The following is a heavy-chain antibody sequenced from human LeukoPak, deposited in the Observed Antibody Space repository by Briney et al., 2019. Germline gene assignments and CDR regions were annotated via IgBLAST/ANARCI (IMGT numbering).Heavy chain of an antibody. CDR1: GFTFSSYS. J-gene: IGHJ6*02. D-gene: IGHD2-2*02. CDR2: ISSSSSYI. V-gene: IGHV3-21*01. CDR3: ARERCSSTSCYRGDYGMDV. Sequence: GGPLRLSCAASGFTFSSYSMNWVRQAPGKGLEWVSSISSSSSYIYYADSVKGRFTISRDNAKNSLYLQMNSLRAEDTAVYYCARERCSSTSCYRGDYGMDVWGQGTTVTVSS.